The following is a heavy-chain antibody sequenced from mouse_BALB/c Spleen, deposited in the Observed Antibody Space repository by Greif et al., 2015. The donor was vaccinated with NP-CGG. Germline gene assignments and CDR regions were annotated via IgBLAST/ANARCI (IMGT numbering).Heavy chain of an antibody. CDR1: GYTFTSYW. D-gene: IGHD1-1*02. J-gene: IGHJ3*01. Sequence: LQQSGSELVRPGASVKLSCKASGYTFTSYWMHWVKQRHGQGLEWIGNIYPGSGSTNYDEKFKSKGTLTVDTSSSTAYMHLSSLTSEDSAVYYCTRSRNYVPFAYWGQGTLVTVSA. V-gene: IGHV1S22*01. CDR3: TRSRNYVPFAY. CDR2: IYPGSGST.